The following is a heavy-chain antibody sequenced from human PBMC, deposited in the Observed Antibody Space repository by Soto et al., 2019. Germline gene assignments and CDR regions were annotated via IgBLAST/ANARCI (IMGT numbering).Heavy chain of an antibody. J-gene: IGHJ6*02. CDR1: GFTFSSYA. Sequence: GGSLRLSCAASGFTFSSYAMHWVRQAPGKGLEWVAVISYDGSNKYYADSVKGRFTISRDNSKNTLYLQMNSLRAEDTAVYYCAREYDSSGYFAYYYYGMDVWGQGTTVTVS. D-gene: IGHD3-22*01. V-gene: IGHV3-30-3*01. CDR3: AREYDSSGYFAYYYYGMDV. CDR2: ISYDGSNK.